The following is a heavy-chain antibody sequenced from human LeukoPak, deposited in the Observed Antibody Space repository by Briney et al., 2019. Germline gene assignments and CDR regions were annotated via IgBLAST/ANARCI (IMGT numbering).Heavy chain of an antibody. D-gene: IGHD1-26*01. V-gene: IGHV4-59*01. CDR1: GGSISSYY. CDR3: ARGGHSGSYYDFDY. CDR2: IYYSGST. J-gene: IGHJ4*02. Sequence: PSETLSLTCAVSGGSISSYYWSWIRQPPGKGLEWIGYIYYSGSTNYNPSLKSRVTISVDTSKNQFSLKLSSVTAADTAVYYCARGGHSGSYYDFDYWGQGTLVTVSS.